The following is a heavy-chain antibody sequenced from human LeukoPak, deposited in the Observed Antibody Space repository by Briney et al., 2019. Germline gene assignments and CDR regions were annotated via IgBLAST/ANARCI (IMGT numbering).Heavy chain of an antibody. J-gene: IGHJ4*02. V-gene: IGHV3-30*02. D-gene: IGHD5-24*01. CDR2: IRYDGSNK. CDR1: GFTFSSYG. CDR3: AKEYGYNSVFDY. Sequence: GGSLRLSCAASGFTFSSYGMHWVRQAPGKGLEWVAFIRYDGSNKYYADSVKGRFTISRDNSKNTLYLQMNSLRAEDTAVYYCAKEYGYNSVFDYWGQGTLVTVSS.